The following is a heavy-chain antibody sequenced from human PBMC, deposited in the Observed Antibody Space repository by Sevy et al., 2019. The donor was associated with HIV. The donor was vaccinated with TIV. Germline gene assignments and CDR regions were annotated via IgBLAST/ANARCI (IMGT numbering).Heavy chain of an antibody. D-gene: IGHD6-19*01. CDR3: ARGEGQWLSIFDY. CDR2: ITGNGQKK. Sequence: ALRLSCVGSGFVFEDFAVHWVRRSPGKGLEWVSGITGNGQKKFYEGSVKGRFTISRDNAKNTLYLQMNSLRAEDTAVYYCARGEGQWLSIFDYWGQGTLVTVSS. CDR1: GFVFEDFA. V-gene: IGHV3-9*01. J-gene: IGHJ4*02.